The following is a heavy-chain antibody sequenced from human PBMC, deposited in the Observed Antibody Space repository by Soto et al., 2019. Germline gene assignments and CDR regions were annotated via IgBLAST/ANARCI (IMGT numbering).Heavy chain of an antibody. V-gene: IGHV3-30*18. CDR2: ISYDGSNK. D-gene: IGHD2-8*01. CDR3: AKDLGCAFDP. J-gene: IGHJ5*02. CDR1: GFTFSSYG. Sequence: QVQLVESGGGVVQPGRSLRLSCAASGFTFSSYGMHWVRQAPGKGLEWVAVISYDGSNKYYADSVKGRFTISRDNSKNTLYLQMNSLRAEDTAVYYCAKDLGCAFDPWGQGTLVTVSS.